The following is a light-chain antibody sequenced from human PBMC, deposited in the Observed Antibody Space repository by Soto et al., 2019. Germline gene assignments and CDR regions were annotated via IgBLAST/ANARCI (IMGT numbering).Light chain of an antibody. V-gene: IGKV1-39*01. Sequence: DIQMTQSPSSLPASVGDRVTITCRASQTISKYVNWYQQKPGKAPKVLIFAASSLQSGVPSRFSGSGSGTEFTLTISSLQTEDFGTYHCQQTYRAPLFTFGPGTKVHIK. J-gene: IGKJ3*01. CDR1: QTISKY. CDR2: AAS. CDR3: QQTYRAPLFT.